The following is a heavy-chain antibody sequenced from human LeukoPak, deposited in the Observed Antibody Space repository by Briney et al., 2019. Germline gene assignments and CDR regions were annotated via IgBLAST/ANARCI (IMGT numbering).Heavy chain of an antibody. CDR2: IYYSGST. CDR1: GGSISSGGYY. Sequence: PSQTLSLTCAVSGGSISSGGYYWSWIRQHPGKGLEWIGYIYYSGSTYYNPSLKSRVTISVDTSKNQCSLKLSSVTAADTAVYYCARTVPAAPDYYYGMDVWGQGTTVTVSS. CDR3: ARTVPAAPDYYYGMDV. J-gene: IGHJ6*02. D-gene: IGHD2-2*01. V-gene: IGHV4-31*11.